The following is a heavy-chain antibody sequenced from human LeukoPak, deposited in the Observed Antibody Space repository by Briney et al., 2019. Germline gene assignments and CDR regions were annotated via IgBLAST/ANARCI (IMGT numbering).Heavy chain of an antibody. V-gene: IGHV3-21*01. Sequence: GGSLRLSCAASGFIFSDYSIDWVRQAPGKGLEWVSSISSSGSYIYYADSVKGRFTISRDNAKNSLYLQMNSLRAEETAVYYCARVAVGDGYNLWGQGTLVTVSS. CDR1: GFIFSDYS. D-gene: IGHD5-24*01. CDR3: ARVAVGDGYNL. J-gene: IGHJ4*02. CDR2: ISSSGSYI.